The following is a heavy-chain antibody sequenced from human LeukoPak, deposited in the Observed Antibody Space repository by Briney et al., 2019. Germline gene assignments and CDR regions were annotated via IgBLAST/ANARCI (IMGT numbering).Heavy chain of an antibody. J-gene: IGHJ4*02. CDR2: INPNSGGT. V-gene: IGHV1-2*02. Sequence: ASVKVSCKASGYTFTGYYMHWVRQAPGQGLEGMGWINPNSGGTNYAQKFQGRVTMTRDTSISTAYMELSRLRSDDTAVYYCARVPLYSSSWYQENFDYWGQGTLVTVSS. CDR3: ARVPLYSSSWYQENFDY. CDR1: GYTFTGYY. D-gene: IGHD6-13*01.